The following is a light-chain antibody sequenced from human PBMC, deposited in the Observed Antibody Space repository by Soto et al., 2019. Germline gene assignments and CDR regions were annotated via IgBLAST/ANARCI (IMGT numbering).Light chain of an antibody. CDR1: QSISNY. CDR2: KAS. J-gene: IGKJ1*01. Sequence: NQMTQSPSPPSASVGDKVTIAFPASQSISNYLAWYQQKPGKAPKLLIYKASSLESGVPSRFSGSGSGTEFTLTISSLQPDDFATYYCQQYNSYSWTFGQGTKVDI. V-gene: IGKV1-5*03. CDR3: QQYNSYSWT.